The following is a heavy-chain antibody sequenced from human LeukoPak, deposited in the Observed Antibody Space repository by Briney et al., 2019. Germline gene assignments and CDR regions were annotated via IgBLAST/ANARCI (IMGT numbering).Heavy chain of an antibody. J-gene: IGHJ3*02. CDR1: GFTVSSNY. CDR3: ARDRGLRYRSGAFDI. D-gene: IGHD5-12*01. V-gene: IGHV3-53*01. Sequence: GGSLRLSCAASGFTVSSNYMSWVRQAPRKGLEWVSVIYSGGSTYYADSVKGRFTISRDNSKNTLYLQMNSLRAEDTAVYYCARDRGLRYRSGAFDIWGQGTMVTVSS. CDR2: IYSGGST.